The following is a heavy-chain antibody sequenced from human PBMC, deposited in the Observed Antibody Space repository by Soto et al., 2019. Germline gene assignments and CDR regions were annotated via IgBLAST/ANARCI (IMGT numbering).Heavy chain of an antibody. CDR1: GFTFSSYA. Sequence: GGSLRLSCAASGFTFSSYARHWVRQAPGKGLEWVAVISYDGSNKYYADSVKGRFTISRDNSKNTLYLQMNSLRAEDTAVYYCARDVVVATYYYYYYGMDVWGQGTTVTVSS. CDR3: ARDVVVATYYYYYYGMDV. J-gene: IGHJ6*02. CDR2: ISYDGSNK. V-gene: IGHV3-30-3*01. D-gene: IGHD2-15*01.